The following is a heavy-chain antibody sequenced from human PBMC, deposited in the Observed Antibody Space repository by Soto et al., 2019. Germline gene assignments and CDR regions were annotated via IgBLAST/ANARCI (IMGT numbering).Heavy chain of an antibody. J-gene: IGHJ5*02. CDR3: SRVGLSYSLGSGFDP. V-gene: IGHV3-30-3*01. Sequence: VGSLRLSCAASGFRFRDFAMHWVRQAPGKGLEWVASISHDETQRYNTDSVEGRFTISRDLSKNTLFLQMNSLRPDDTAVYYCSRVGLSYSLGSGFDPWGQRTLVTVSS. D-gene: IGHD5-18*01. CDR1: GFRFRDFA. CDR2: ISHDETQR.